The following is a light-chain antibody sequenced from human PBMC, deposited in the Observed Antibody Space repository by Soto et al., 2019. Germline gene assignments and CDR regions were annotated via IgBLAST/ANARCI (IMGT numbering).Light chain of an antibody. CDR2: AAS. CDR3: QQSYSVPR. Sequence: DIQMTQSPSSLSASVGDRVTISCRASRSISNYLNWYQHKSGKAPRLLIYAASSLQTGVPSRFSGTGAGTAFTLTITNQQPEDSATYYCQQSYSVPRFGQGTRVDLK. CDR1: RSISNY. V-gene: IGKV1-39*01. J-gene: IGKJ1*01.